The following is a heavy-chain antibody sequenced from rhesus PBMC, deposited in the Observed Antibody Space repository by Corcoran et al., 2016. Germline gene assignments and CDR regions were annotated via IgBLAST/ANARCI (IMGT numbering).Heavy chain of an antibody. CDR2: ISYSGST. V-gene: IGHV4-122*02. CDR3: ARHPTAGPGSLDV. CDR1: GGSISLSYYY. D-gene: IGHD6S26*01. J-gene: IGHJ5-2*02. Sequence: QVQLQESGPGLVKPSETLSLTCAVSGGSISLSYYYWSWLLQAPGKGLEWIGYISYSGSTSYNPSLKSRVTISRDTSKNQFSLKLSSVTAADTAVYYCARHPTAGPGSLDVWGRGVLVTVSS.